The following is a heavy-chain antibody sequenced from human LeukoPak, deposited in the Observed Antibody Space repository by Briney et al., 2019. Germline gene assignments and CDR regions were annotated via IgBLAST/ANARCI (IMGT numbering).Heavy chain of an antibody. Sequence: ASVMVFCKASCYTCSSCDINWVGRDTGQGLEWMGWMNSHSGYTGCAQKFQGSDTITRDTSISTASIELSSLRAEDTAVYYCARGQLLQDFDYWGQGTLVTVSS. V-gene: IGHV1-8*03. D-gene: IGHD2-2*01. CDR3: ARGQLLQDFDY. CDR1: CYTCSSCD. J-gene: IGHJ4*02. CDR2: MNSHSGYT.